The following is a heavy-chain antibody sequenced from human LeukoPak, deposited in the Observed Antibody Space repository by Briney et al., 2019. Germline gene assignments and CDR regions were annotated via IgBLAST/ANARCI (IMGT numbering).Heavy chain of an antibody. CDR1: GYTFTIYG. Sequence: ASVKVSCKASGYTFTIYGISWVRQAPGQGLEWMGWISPNNGDTKYAQRLQGRVTMTTDTSTNTAYMELRSLTSEHTAVYFCARDGGREVATITPNWFDPWGQGTLVTVSS. V-gene: IGHV1-18*01. CDR3: ARDGGREVATITPNWFDP. D-gene: IGHD5-24*01. CDR2: ISPNNGDT. J-gene: IGHJ5*02.